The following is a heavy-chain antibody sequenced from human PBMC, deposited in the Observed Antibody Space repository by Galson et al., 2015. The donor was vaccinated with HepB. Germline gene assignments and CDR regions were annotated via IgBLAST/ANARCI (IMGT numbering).Heavy chain of an antibody. Sequence: SLRLSCAASAFAFSNYGVHWVRQAPGEGLEWVAVISHDGSNKYYADSVKGRFTISRDNSKNTLYLQMNSLRAEDTAVYFCAKDRSIAAVGTGLGMDVWGQGTTVTVSS. CDR3: AKDRSIAAVGTGLGMDV. CDR2: ISHDGSNK. V-gene: IGHV3-30*18. CDR1: AFAFSNYG. D-gene: IGHD6-13*01. J-gene: IGHJ6*02.